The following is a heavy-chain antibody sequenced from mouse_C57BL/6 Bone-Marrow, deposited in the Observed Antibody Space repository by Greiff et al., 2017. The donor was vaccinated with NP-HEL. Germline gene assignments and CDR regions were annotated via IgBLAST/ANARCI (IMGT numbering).Heavy chain of an antibody. CDR1: GFSLTSYG. CDR2: LWRGGST. V-gene: IGHV2-2*01. J-gene: IGHJ1*03. CDR3: ARNGGVYWYFDV. Sequence: QVQLKESGPGLVQPSQCLSITCTVSGFSLTSYGVHWVRQSPGKGLEWLGVLWRGGSTDYNAAFISRLSISKDNSKSQVFFKMNSLQAEDTDIYYCARNGGVYWYFDVWGTGTTVTVSS.